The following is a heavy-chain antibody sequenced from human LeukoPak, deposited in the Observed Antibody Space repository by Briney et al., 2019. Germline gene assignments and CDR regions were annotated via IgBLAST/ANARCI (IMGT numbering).Heavy chain of an antibody. V-gene: IGHV3-30*02. D-gene: IGHD1-26*01. CDR3: AREGAEFTGDYAFDI. Sequence: PGGSLRLSCAASGFTFSSYGMHWVRQAPGKGLEWVAFIRYDGSNKYYADSVKGRFTISRDNSKNTLYLQMNSLRAEDTAVYYCAREGAEFTGDYAFDIWGQGTMVTVSS. J-gene: IGHJ3*02. CDR2: IRYDGSNK. CDR1: GFTFSSYG.